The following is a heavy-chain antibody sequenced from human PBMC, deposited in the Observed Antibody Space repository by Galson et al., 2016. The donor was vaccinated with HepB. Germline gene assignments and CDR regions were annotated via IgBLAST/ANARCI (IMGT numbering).Heavy chain of an antibody. CDR3: AKSRLRFLGWGTHGMDV. CDR2: ISYDGRTN. D-gene: IGHD3-3*01. Sequence: SLRLSCAASGFNFSYYAMHWVRQAPGKGLAWVASISYDGRTNYYVDSLKGRFSISRDSSKRTLDLQMNSLGVEDTAVYYCAKSRLRFLGWGTHGMDVWGQGTTVSVSS. J-gene: IGHJ6*02. CDR1: GFNFSYYA. V-gene: IGHV3-30*18.